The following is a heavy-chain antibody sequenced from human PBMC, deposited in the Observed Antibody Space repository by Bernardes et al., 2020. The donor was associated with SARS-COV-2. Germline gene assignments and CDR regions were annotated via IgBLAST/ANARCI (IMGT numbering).Heavy chain of an antibody. V-gene: IGHV3-30*18. Sequence: GGSLRLSCAASGFTFSSYGMHWVRQAPGKGLEWVAVISYDGSNKYYADSVKGRFTISRDNSKNTLYLQMNSLRAEDTAVYYCAKGPSYYRLDYWGQGTLVTVSS. CDR1: GFTFSSYG. J-gene: IGHJ4*02. CDR2: ISYDGSNK. D-gene: IGHD3-10*01. CDR3: AKGPSYYRLDY.